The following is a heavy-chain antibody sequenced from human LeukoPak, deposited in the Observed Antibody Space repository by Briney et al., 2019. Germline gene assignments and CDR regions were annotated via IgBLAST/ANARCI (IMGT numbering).Heavy chain of an antibody. J-gene: IGHJ4*02. CDR1: GFTFSSYG. V-gene: IGHV3-30*03. CDR3: ARGRHNFDY. Sequence: GGSLRLSCAASGFTFSSYGMHWVRQALGKGLEWVAVISYDGSNKYYADSVKGRFTISRDNSKNTLYLQMNSLRAEDTAVYYCARGRHNFDYWGQGTLVTVSS. CDR2: ISYDGSNK.